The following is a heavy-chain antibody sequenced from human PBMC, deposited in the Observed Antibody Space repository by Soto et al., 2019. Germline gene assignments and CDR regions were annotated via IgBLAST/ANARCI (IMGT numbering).Heavy chain of an antibody. CDR1: RMTVSNIW. Sequence: RSQRPSSASSRMTVSNIWITCILQPPRNALEWSGSIKSKADASTKKYATPAKDRVIIRTDDSNNTVDLQMHTLRTEDTAFYYCDTRHPGSHGYQLWGQGALVTVSS. CDR3: DTRHPGSHGYQL. D-gene: IGHD3-16*01. CDR2: IKSKADASTK. J-gene: IGHJ4*01. V-gene: IGHV3-15*06.